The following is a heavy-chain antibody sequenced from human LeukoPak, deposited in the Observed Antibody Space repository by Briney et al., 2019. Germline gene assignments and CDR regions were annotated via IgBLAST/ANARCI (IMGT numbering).Heavy chain of an antibody. D-gene: IGHD2-2*01. Sequence: PGRSLRLSCAASGFTFSSYAMHWVRQAPGKGLEWVAVISYDGSNKYYADSVKGRFTISRDNSKNTLYLQMNSLRAEDTAVYYCARGSPGILGYCSSTSCYAGEYFQHWGQGTLVTVSS. V-gene: IGHV3-30-3*01. CDR3: ARGSPGILGYCSSTSCYAGEYFQH. CDR2: ISYDGSNK. CDR1: GFTFSSYA. J-gene: IGHJ1*01.